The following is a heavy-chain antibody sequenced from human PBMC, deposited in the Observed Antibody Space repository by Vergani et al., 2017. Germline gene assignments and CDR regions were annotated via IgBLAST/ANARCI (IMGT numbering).Heavy chain of an antibody. Sequence: QVQLQESGPRLVRPSQTLSLTCTVSGSSINTGAYYWSWIRQPPGKGLEWIGYIYYSGSTYYNPSLKSQVTISVDTSKNQFSLKLSSVTAADTAVYYCARVRRDDSSGYYDYYGMDVWGQGTTVTVSS. V-gene: IGHV4-30-4*01. CDR3: ARVRRDDSSGYYDYYGMDV. CDR1: GSSINTGAYY. J-gene: IGHJ6*02. CDR2: IYYSGST. D-gene: IGHD3-22*01.